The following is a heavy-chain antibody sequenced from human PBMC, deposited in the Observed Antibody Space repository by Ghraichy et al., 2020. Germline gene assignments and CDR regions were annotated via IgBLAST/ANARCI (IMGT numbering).Heavy chain of an antibody. CDR2: ISYDGSNK. CDR3: ARASSGWYGNDFDY. V-gene: IGHV3-30-3*01. CDR1: GFTFSSYA. D-gene: IGHD6-19*01. Sequence: GGSLRLSCAASGFTFSSYAMHWVRQAPGKGLEWVAVISYDGSNKYYADSVKGRFTISRDNSKNTLYLQMNSLRAEDTAVYYCARASSGWYGNDFDYWGQGTLVTVSS. J-gene: IGHJ4*02.